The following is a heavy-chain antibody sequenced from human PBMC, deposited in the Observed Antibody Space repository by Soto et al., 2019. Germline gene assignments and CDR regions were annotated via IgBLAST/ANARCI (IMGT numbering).Heavy chain of an antibody. V-gene: IGHV1-69*12. CDR3: AGDRENDYGDYRPDYYYYYGMDV. Sequence: QVQLVQSGAEVKKPGSSVKVSCKASGGTFSSYAISWVRQAPGQGLEWMGGIIPIFGTANYARKFQGRVTITADESPSTAYMELSSLRAEDTAVYYCAGDRENDYGDYRPDYYYYYGMDVWGQGTTVTVSS. CDR2: IIPIFGTA. CDR1: GGTFSSYA. J-gene: IGHJ6*02. D-gene: IGHD4-17*01.